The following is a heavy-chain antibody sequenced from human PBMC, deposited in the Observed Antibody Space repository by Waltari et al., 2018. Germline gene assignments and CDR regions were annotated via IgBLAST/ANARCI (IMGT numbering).Heavy chain of an antibody. CDR2: ISSSTSTT. V-gene: IGHV3-48*01. CDR1: GFTFSTYS. D-gene: IGHD5-18*01. J-gene: IGHJ3*02. Sequence: EVQLVESGGGLVQPGGSLRLSCAASGFTFSTYSMNWVRQVPGKGLELVSYISSSTSTTYYADSVKGRFTISRDNAKNSLYLQMNSLRAEDTAVYYCARGRDGYSQDVFDIWGQGTMVSVSS. CDR3: ARGRDGYSQDVFDI.